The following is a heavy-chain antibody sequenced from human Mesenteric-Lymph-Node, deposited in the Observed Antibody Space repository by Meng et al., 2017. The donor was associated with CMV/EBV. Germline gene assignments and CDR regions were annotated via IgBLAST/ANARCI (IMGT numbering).Heavy chain of an antibody. V-gene: IGHV3-11*04. CDR2: ISSGGSTI. CDR1: GFTFSNYY. J-gene: IGHJ6*02. Sequence: GESLKISCAASGFTFSNYYMSWIRQAPGKGLEWVSYISSGGSTIYYADSMKGRFTISRDNAKNSLYLQMNSLRAEDTVVYYCARDGYYDFWSGYYTEYYYYGMDVWGQGTTVTVSS. CDR3: ARDGYYDFWSGYYTEYYYYGMDV. D-gene: IGHD3-3*01.